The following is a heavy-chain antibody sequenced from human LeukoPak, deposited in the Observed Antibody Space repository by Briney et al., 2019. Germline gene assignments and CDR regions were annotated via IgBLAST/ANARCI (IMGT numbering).Heavy chain of an antibody. CDR1: GGSISSSRYY. D-gene: IGHD2-2*01. Sequence: PSETLSLTCTVYGGSISSSRYYWGWIPQPPGKELEWIGSIHYSGSTYYNPSLKSRVTVSVDTSENQFSLKLSSVAAADTAVYFCVRTRLSDHIVPAAERADDACDMWGQGTMVTVSS. V-gene: IGHV4-39*07. J-gene: IGHJ3*02. CDR2: IHYSGST. CDR3: VRTRLSDHIVPAAERADDACDM.